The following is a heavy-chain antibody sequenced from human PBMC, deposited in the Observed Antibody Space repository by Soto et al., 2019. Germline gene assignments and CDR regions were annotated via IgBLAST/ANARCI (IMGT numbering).Heavy chain of an antibody. D-gene: IGHD2-2*01. CDR2: INHSGST. V-gene: IGHV4-34*01. J-gene: IGHJ6*02. CDR3: ARERTDCSSTSCYLSYYYGMDV. Sequence: KASETLSLTCAVYGGSFSGYYWSWIRQPPGKGLEWIGEINHSGSTNYNPSLKSRVTISVDTSKNQFSLKLSSVPAADTAVYYCARERTDCSSTSCYLSYYYGMDVWGQGTTVTVSS. CDR1: GGSFSGYY.